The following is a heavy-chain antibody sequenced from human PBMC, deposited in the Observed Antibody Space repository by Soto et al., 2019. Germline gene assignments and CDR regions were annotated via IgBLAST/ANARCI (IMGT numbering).Heavy chain of an antibody. CDR2: IFGADDK. Sequence: QITLKESGPTLVKPTQTLTLTCTLSGFSLSSSGVAVGWIRQPPGKALEWLALIFGADDKRYRPPLQSRLSKSMDSPKTQAVLTVTNMDPVDAGTYYWAAQLTADGYFDFWGRGTLVTVSS. J-gene: IGHJ2*01. CDR1: GFSLSSSGVA. V-gene: IGHV2-5*02. D-gene: IGHD1-1*01. CDR3: AAQLTADGYFDF.